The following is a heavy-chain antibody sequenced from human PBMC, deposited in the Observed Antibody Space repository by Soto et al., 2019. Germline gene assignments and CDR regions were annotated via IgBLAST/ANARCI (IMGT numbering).Heavy chain of an antibody. V-gene: IGHV3-9*01. Sequence: GGSLRLSCAASGFTFDDYAMHWVRQAPGKGLEWVSGISWNSGSIGYADSVKGRFTISRDNAKNSLYLQMNSLRAEDTALYYCAKDGEIWFGDYILGYMDVWGKGTTVTVSS. CDR2: ISWNSGSI. J-gene: IGHJ6*03. CDR1: GFTFDDYA. D-gene: IGHD3-10*01. CDR3: AKDGEIWFGDYILGYMDV.